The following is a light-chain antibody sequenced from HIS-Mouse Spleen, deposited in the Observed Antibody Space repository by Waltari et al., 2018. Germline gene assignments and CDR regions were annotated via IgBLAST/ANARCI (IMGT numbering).Light chain of an antibody. CDR2: RNN. Sequence: QSVLTQPPSASGTPGQRVPISFSGSSSTTGSNQVSWSQQLPGTAPKLLIYRNNQRPSGVPDRFSGSKSGTSASLAISGLRSEDEADYYCAAWDDSLSGPWVFGGGTKLTVL. CDR1: SSTTGSNQ. V-gene: IGLV1-47*01. J-gene: IGLJ3*02. CDR3: AAWDDSLSGPWV.